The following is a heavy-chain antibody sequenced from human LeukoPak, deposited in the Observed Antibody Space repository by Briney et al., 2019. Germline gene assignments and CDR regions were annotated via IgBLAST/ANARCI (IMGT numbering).Heavy chain of an antibody. D-gene: IGHD1-26*01. Sequence: SETLSLTCTVSGGSINSGTFYWGWIRQPPGKGLEWIGSIYYSGSTYYNPSLKSRVTISVDTSKNQFSLKLSSVTAADTAVYYCAREDSGSYYFDYWGQGTLVTVSS. CDR2: IYYSGST. CDR1: GGSINSGTFY. V-gene: IGHV4-39*07. CDR3: AREDSGSYYFDY. J-gene: IGHJ4*02.